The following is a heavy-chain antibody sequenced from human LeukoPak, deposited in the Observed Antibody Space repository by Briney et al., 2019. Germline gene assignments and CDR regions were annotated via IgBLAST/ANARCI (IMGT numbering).Heavy chain of an antibody. Sequence: PSETLSLTRAVSGGSIGSNNYYWGWIRQPPGKGLEWIGSIYHSGSTYYNPSLKSRVTISVDTSKNQFSLKLSSVTAADTAVYYCARAPNYYGSGSSYWYFDLWGRGTLVTVSS. CDR1: GGSIGSNNYY. CDR3: ARAPNYYGSGSSYWYFDL. CDR2: IYHSGST. D-gene: IGHD3-10*01. V-gene: IGHV4-39*07. J-gene: IGHJ2*01.